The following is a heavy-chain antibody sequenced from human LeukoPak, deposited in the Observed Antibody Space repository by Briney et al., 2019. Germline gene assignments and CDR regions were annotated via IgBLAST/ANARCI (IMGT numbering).Heavy chain of an antibody. CDR2: IYSGGST. Sequence: GGSLRLSCAASGFTVSSNHMSWVRQAPGKGLEWVSVIYSGGSTYYADSVKGRFTISRDNSKNTLYLQMNSLRAEDTAVYYCATDHHPYGGNPGHWGQGTLVTVSS. V-gene: IGHV3-53*01. J-gene: IGHJ4*02. CDR3: ATDHHPYGGNPGH. CDR1: GFTVSSNH. D-gene: IGHD4-23*01.